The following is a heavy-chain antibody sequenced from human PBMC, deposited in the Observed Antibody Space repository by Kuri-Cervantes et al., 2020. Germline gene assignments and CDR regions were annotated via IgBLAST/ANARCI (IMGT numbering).Heavy chain of an antibody. CDR3: AAQRGLYGSGVGVY. D-gene: IGHD3-10*01. V-gene: IGHV3-9*01. Sequence: LSLTCAASGFTFSNYAMHWVRQAPGKGLEWVSGISWNSGSVGYADSVKGRFTISRDNAKNSLYLQMNSLRAEDTAVYYCAAQRGLYGSGVGVYWGQGTLVTVSS. J-gene: IGHJ4*02. CDR2: ISWNSGSV. CDR1: GFTFSNYA.